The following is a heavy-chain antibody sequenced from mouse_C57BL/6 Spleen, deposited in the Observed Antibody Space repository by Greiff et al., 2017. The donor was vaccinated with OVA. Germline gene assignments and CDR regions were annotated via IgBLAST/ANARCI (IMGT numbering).Heavy chain of an antibody. CDR3: ARSMVPTAMDY. J-gene: IGHJ4*01. Sequence: VQLQQSGPELVKPGASVKISCKASGYAFSSSWMNWVKQRPGKGLEWIGRIYPGDGDTKYNGKFKGKATLTADKSYSTAYMQLSSLTSDDAAVYFCARSMVPTAMDYWGQGTSVTVSS. D-gene: IGHD2-2*01. V-gene: IGHV1-82*01. CDR1: GYAFSSSW. CDR2: IYPGDGDT.